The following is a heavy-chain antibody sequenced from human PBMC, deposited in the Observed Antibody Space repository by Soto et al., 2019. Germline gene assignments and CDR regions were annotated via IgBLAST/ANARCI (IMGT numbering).Heavy chain of an antibody. D-gene: IGHD4-17*01. CDR3: AREKDYGDYGTSYFDY. CDR1: RFTVSSNY. J-gene: IGHJ4*02. Sequence: EVQLVESGGGLVQPGGSLRLSCAASRFTVSSNYMNWVRQAPGKGLEWVSVIYSGGSTYYADSVKGRFTISRDNSKNTLYLQMNSLRAEDTAVYYCAREKDYGDYGTSYFDYWGQGTLVTVSS. V-gene: IGHV3-66*01. CDR2: IYSGGST.